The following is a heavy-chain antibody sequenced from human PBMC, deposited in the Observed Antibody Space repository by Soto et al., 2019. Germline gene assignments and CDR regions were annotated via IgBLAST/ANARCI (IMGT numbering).Heavy chain of an antibody. V-gene: IGHV3-21*01. Sequence: EVQLVESGGGLVKPGGSLRLSCAASGFTFKSYCMNWVRQAPGKGLEWVSSISSSSSYIYYADSVKGRFTISRDNAKNSLYLQMNSLRAEDTAVYYCARVPNYYGSGPWGQGTLVTVSS. CDR2: ISSSSSYI. CDR1: GFTFKSYC. J-gene: IGHJ5*02. D-gene: IGHD3-10*01. CDR3: ARVPNYYGSGP.